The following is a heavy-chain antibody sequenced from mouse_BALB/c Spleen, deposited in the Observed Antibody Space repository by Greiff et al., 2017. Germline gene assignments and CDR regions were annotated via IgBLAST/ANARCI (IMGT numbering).Heavy chain of an antibody. CDR3: ANLRSYYFDY. Sequence: QVQLKESGAELAKPGASVKMSCKASGYTFTSYWMHWVKQRPGQGLEWIGYINPSTGYTEYNQKFKDKATLTADKSSSTAYMQLSSLTSEDSAVYYCANLRSYYFDYWGQGTTLTVSS. V-gene: IGHV1-7*01. CDR2: INPSTGYT. CDR1: GYTFTSYW. J-gene: IGHJ2*01. D-gene: IGHD1-1*01.